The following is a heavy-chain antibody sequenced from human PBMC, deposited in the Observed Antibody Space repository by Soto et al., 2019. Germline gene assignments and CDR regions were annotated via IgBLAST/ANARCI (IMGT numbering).Heavy chain of an antibody. CDR1: GFTFSSYA. CDR2: ISGSGGST. Sequence: EVQLLESGGGLVQPGGSLRLSCAASGFTFSSYAMSWVRQAPGKGLEWVSAISGSGGSTYYADSVKGRCTISRDNSKNTLYLQMNSLRAEDTAVYYCAKDSLVLLWFGDRYDAFDIWGQGTMVTVSS. D-gene: IGHD3-10*01. CDR3: AKDSLVLLWFGDRYDAFDI. V-gene: IGHV3-23*01. J-gene: IGHJ3*02.